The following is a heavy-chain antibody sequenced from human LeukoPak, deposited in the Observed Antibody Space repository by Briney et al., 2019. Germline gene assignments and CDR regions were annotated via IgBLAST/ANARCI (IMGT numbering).Heavy chain of an antibody. D-gene: IGHD3-10*01. Sequence: GESLKISCKGSGYRFTTYWIGWVRQMPGKGLEWMGIIYPGDSDIKYSPSFQGQVTISVDKSISTAYLQWSSLKASDTAMFYCVRLLWFGDRGGSFDYWGRGTLVTVSS. V-gene: IGHV5-51*01. CDR2: IYPGDSDI. CDR3: VRLLWFGDRGGSFDY. CDR1: GYRFTTYW. J-gene: IGHJ4*02.